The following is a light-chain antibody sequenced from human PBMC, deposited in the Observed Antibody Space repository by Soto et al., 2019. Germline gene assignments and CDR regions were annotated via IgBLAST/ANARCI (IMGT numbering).Light chain of an antibody. CDR2: EVS. CDR1: SSDVGSYNR. CDR3: SSFTSSNTWV. V-gene: IGLV2-18*02. J-gene: IGLJ3*02. Sequence: QSALTQPPSVSGSPGQSVTISCTGTSSDVGSYNRVPWYQQPPGTAPKLMIYEVSNRPSGVPDRFFGSKSGNTASLTISGRQGEDEADYYCSSFTSSNTWVFGGGTKLTVL.